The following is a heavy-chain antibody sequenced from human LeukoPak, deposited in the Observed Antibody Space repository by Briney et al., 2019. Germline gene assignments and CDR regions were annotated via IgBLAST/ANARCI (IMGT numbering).Heavy chain of an antibody. CDR3: ARGPPGRVYDSSKRGLFDP. J-gene: IGHJ5*02. V-gene: IGHV1-46*01. CDR2: INPSGTST. CDR1: GYTFTTYY. Sequence: ASVKVSCEASGYTFTTYYIHWGRQAPGQGLEWMGIINPSGTSTTYAQKFQGRVTMTRDTSTSTVYMELSSLRSEDTAMYYCARGPPGRVYDSSKRGLFDPWGQGTLVTVSS. D-gene: IGHD3-22*01.